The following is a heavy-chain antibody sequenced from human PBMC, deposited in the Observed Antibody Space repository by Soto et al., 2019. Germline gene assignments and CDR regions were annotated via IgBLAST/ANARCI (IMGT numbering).Heavy chain of an antibody. CDR1: GGTFSSYA. CDR2: IIPIFGTA. J-gene: IGHJ6*02. V-gene: IGHV1-69*13. D-gene: IGHD2-15*01. CDR3: ASQGQRCSGGSCYSYYYYGMDV. Sequence: ASVKVSCKASGGTFSSYAISWVRQAPGQGLEWMGGIIPIFGTANYAQKFQGRVTITADESTSTAYMELSSLRSEDTAVYYCASQGQRCSGGSCYSYYYYGMDVWGQGTTVTVSS.